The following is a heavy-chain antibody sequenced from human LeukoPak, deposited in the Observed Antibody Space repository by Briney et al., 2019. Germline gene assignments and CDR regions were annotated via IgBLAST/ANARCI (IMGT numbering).Heavy chain of an antibody. CDR3: AKGYGGYCTNGVCLDY. CDR2: ISGSGGST. Sequence: GGSLRLSCAASGFTFSSYAMSWVRQAPGKGLEWVSAISGSGGSTYYADSVKGRFTISRDNSKNTLYLQMNSLRAEDTAVYYCAKGYGGYCTNGVCLDYWGQGTLVTVSS. D-gene: IGHD2-8*01. V-gene: IGHV3-23*01. J-gene: IGHJ4*02. CDR1: GFTFSSYA.